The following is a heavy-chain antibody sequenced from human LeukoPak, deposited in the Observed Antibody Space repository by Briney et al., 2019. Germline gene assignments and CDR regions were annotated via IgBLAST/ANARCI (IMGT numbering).Heavy chain of an antibody. D-gene: IGHD2-8*01. Sequence: ASVKVSCKASGGIFSSYAISWVRQAPGQGLEWMGRIIPILGIANYAQKFQGRVTITADKSTSTAYMELSSLRSEDTAVYYCARGEEYCTNGVCPPNYYYYYGMDVWGQGTTVTVSS. V-gene: IGHV1-69*04. CDR2: IIPILGIA. CDR1: GGIFSSYA. J-gene: IGHJ6*02. CDR3: ARGEEYCTNGVCPPNYYYYYGMDV.